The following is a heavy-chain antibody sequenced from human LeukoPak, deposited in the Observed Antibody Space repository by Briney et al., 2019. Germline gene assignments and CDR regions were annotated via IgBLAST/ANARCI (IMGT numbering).Heavy chain of an antibody. CDR3: ARGRVVPAAKGGRLLDY. Sequence: GASVKVSCKASGYTFTSYYMHWVRQAPGQGLEWMGMINPSGGSTSYAQKFQGRVTMTRDTSTSTVYMELSSLRSEDTAVYYCARGRVVPAAKGGRLLDYWGQGTLVTVSS. V-gene: IGHV1-46*01. D-gene: IGHD2-2*01. CDR2: INPSGGST. J-gene: IGHJ4*02. CDR1: GYTFTSYY.